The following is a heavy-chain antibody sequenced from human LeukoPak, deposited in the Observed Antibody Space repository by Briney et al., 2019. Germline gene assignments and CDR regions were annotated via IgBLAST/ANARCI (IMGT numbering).Heavy chain of an antibody. V-gene: IGHV1-2*02. Sequence: ASVKVSCKASGYTFTAYYIHWVRQGPGQGLEWMGWINPNSGVTNYPQKFLGRVTITRDTSISTAYMELSRLRADDTAVYYCANTPPRVFGGNPDYWGQGTLVTVSS. CDR1: GYTFTAYY. J-gene: IGHJ4*02. D-gene: IGHD4-23*01. CDR3: ANTPPRVFGGNPDY. CDR2: INPNSGVT.